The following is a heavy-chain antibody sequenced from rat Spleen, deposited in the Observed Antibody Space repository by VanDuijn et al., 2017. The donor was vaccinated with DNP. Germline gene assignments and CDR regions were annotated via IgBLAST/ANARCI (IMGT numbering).Heavy chain of an antibody. CDR2: INKDSSTI. V-gene: IGHV4-2*01. D-gene: IGHD1-4*01. CDR1: GFNFNNFW. CDR3: VRVAYPGGAMDA. J-gene: IGHJ4*01. Sequence: EVKLVESGGGLVQPGRSLRLACTASGFNFNNFWVGWVRQAPGKGLEWIGEINKDSSTIKYGPSLRDKFTISRDNAQNTLYLDMSKLGSEDTAIYYCVRVAYPGGAMDAWGQGISVTVSS.